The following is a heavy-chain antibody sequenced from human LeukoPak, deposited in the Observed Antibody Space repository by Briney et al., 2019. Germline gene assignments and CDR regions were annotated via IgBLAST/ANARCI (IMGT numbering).Heavy chain of an antibody. Sequence: GGSLSLSCAASGFTFSSYSMNWVRQAPGKGLEWVSSISSSSSYIYYADSVKGRFTISRDNAKNSLYLQMNSLRVEDTALYYCASLVSGYEYFDYWGQGTLVTVSS. D-gene: IGHD5-12*01. CDR3: ASLVSGYEYFDY. CDR2: ISSSSSYI. V-gene: IGHV3-21*01. CDR1: GFTFSSYS. J-gene: IGHJ4*02.